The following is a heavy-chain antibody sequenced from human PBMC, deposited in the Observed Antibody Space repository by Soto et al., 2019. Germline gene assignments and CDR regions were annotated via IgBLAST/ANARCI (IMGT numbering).Heavy chain of an antibody. CDR2: ISYEGSNK. J-gene: IGHJ6*02. CDR1: GFTFSSYG. D-gene: IGHD3-10*01. CDR3: AKDQLRGVRGVITYYYGMDV. Sequence: QVQLVESGGGVVQPGRSLRLSCAASGFTFSSYGMHWVRQAPGKGLEWVAAISYEGSNKYYADSVKGRFTISRDNSKNTLYLQMNSLRAEDTAVYYCAKDQLRGVRGVITYYYGMDVWGQGTTVTVSS. V-gene: IGHV3-30*18.